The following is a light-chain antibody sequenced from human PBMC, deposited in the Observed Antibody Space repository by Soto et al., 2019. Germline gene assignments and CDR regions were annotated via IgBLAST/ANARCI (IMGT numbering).Light chain of an antibody. Sequence: IVLTQSACTLSLSPGERATLSCRASQSLSNSELAWYQQKPGQAPRLLIYGASNRATAIPDRFSGSGSGTDFTLTITRLEPEDFAMYYCQRYDSFRTFGQGTKVDIK. CDR1: QSLSNSE. V-gene: IGKV3-20*01. CDR2: GAS. J-gene: IGKJ1*01. CDR3: QRYDSFRT.